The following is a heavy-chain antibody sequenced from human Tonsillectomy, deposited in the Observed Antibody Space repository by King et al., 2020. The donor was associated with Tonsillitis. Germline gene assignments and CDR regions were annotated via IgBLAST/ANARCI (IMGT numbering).Heavy chain of an antibody. Sequence: VQLVESGGGLVQPGWSLRLSCAASGFTFSSFWMSWVRQAPGKGLEWVAIIKQDGSEKLYVDSVKGRFTISRDNAKNSLYLQMNSLRAEDTAVYYCASGSGWVFDYWGQGTLVTVSS. D-gene: IGHD6-25*01. J-gene: IGHJ4*02. CDR3: ASGSGWVFDY. CDR2: IKQDGSEK. V-gene: IGHV3-7*01. CDR1: GFTFSSFW.